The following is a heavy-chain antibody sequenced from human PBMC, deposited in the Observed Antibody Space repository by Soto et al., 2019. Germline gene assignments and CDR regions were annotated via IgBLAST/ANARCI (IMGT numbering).Heavy chain of an antibody. CDR2: IKQDGGEK. CDR3: ARCSRDIVVVPSAISGYDY. D-gene: IGHD2-2*01. V-gene: IGHV3-7*01. J-gene: IGHJ4*02. Sequence: GSLRLSCPASGFTLSGYWMSWVRQAPGKGLEWVANIKQDGGEKYYVDSVKGRFTISRDDAKNSLYLQMNSLRAEDTAVYYCARCSRDIVVVPSAISGYDYWGQGTLVTVSS. CDR1: GFTLSGYW.